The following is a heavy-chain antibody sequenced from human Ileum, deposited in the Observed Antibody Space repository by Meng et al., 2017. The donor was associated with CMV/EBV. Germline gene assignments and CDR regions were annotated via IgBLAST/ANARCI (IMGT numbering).Heavy chain of an antibody. CDR1: GYPFTNYD. CDR2: VNPNSGKT. J-gene: IGHJ5*01. CDR3: ARRRNWFDS. Sequence: ASVKVSCKASGYPFTNYDIYWVRQATGQGPEWMGWVNPNSGKTGYAQKFQGRLIISRNSSIDTAYMELSSLRSDDTAVYYCARRRNWFDSWGQGTLVTVSS. V-gene: IGHV1-8*01.